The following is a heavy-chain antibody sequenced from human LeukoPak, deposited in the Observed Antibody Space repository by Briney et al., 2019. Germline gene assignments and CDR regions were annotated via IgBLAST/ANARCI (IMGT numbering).Heavy chain of an antibody. CDR2: INPNSGGR. Sequence: ASVKVSCKASGYTFTGYYMHWVRQAPGQGLEWMGWINPNSGGRNYAQKFQGRVTMTRDTSISTAYMELSRLRSDDTAVYYCARTRPPHDAFDIWGQGTMVTVSS. CDR1: GYTFTGYY. V-gene: IGHV1-2*02. CDR3: ARTRPPHDAFDI. J-gene: IGHJ3*02.